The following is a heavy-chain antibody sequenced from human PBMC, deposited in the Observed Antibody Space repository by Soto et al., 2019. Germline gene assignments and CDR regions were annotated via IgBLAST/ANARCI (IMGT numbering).Heavy chain of an antibody. D-gene: IGHD6-25*01. CDR3: ARDRAAAHNAFYI. CDR2: INPNSGGT. V-gene: IGHV1-2*04. CDR1: GYTFTGYY. Sequence: ASVKVSCKASGYTFTGYYMHWVRQAPGQGLEWMGWINPNSGGTNYAQKFQGWVTMTRDTSISTAYMELSRLRSDDTAVYYCARDRAAAHNAFYIWGQGTMVTVSS. J-gene: IGHJ3*02.